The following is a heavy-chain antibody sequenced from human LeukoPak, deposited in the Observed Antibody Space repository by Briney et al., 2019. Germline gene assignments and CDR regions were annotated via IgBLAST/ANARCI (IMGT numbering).Heavy chain of an antibody. D-gene: IGHD3/OR15-3a*01. Sequence: GASVKVSCKASGYTFTSYGISWVRQAPGQGLEWMGWISAYNGNTNYAQKLQGRVTMTTDTSTSTVYMELSSLRSEDTAVYYCARRGYGFWGGYYDYYYMDVWGKGTTVTISS. CDR2: ISAYNGNT. CDR3: ARRGYGFWGGYYDYYYMDV. V-gene: IGHV1-18*01. CDR1: GYTFTSYG. J-gene: IGHJ6*03.